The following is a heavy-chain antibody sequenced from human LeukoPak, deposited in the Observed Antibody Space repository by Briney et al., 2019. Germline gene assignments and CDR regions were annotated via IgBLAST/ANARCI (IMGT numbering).Heavy chain of an antibody. CDR2: IKNSGST. Sequence: SSETLSLTCTVSGGSISSDYWSWIRQPPGQRLEWIRYIKNSGSTNYNPSLKSRITISLDTSKSQFSLKLSSVTAADTAVYYCARVEYGGHGYWGQGTLVTVSS. J-gene: IGHJ4*02. D-gene: IGHD4-17*01. V-gene: IGHV4-59*01. CDR3: ARVEYGGHGY. CDR1: GGSISSDY.